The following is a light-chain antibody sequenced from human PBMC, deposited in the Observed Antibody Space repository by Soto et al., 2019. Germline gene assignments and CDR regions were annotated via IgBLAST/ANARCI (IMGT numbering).Light chain of an antibody. CDR2: GTS. CDR1: QSVPRNY. J-gene: IGKJ5*01. Sequence: EVVLTQSPVTLSFSPGERSTLSCRASQSVPRNYLAWYQQKPGQAPRLLIYGTSSRATGIPDRFSGSGSGTDFTLTISRLEPEDFAVFYCQQYGRSITFGQGTRLEIK. V-gene: IGKV3-20*01. CDR3: QQYGRSIT.